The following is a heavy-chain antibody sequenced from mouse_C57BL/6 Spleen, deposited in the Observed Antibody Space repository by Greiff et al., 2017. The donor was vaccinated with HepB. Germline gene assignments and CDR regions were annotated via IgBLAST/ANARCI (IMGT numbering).Heavy chain of an antibody. D-gene: IGHD1-1*01. V-gene: IGHV1-81*01. Sequence: QVTLKESGAELARPGASVKLSCKASGYTFTSYGISWVKQRTGQGLEWIGEIYPRSGNTYYNEKFKGKATLTADKSSSTAYMELRSLTSEDSAVYFCARAYYGSSYDAMDYWGQGTSVTVSS. J-gene: IGHJ4*01. CDR1: GYTFTSYG. CDR3: ARAYYGSSYDAMDY. CDR2: IYPRSGNT.